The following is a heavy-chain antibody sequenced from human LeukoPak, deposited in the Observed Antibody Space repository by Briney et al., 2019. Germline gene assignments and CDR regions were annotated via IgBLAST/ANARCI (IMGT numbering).Heavy chain of an antibody. D-gene: IGHD4-11*01. CDR3: VRTETTVNTFDY. CDR1: GFTFSTYE. Sequence: PGGSLRLSCAASGFTFSTYEMNWVRRAPGKGLEWISYISSGGDTMYYADSVKGRFTTSRDNAKNSLYLQMSSLRAEDTAVYYCVRTETTVNTFDYWGQGTLVSVSS. J-gene: IGHJ4*02. CDR2: ISSGGDTM. V-gene: IGHV3-48*03.